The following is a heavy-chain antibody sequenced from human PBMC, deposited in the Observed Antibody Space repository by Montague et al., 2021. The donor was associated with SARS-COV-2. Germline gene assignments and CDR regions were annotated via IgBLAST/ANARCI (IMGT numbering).Heavy chain of an antibody. D-gene: IGHD6-13*01. CDR3: ARGGSSSWYGNSYYGMDV. J-gene: IGHJ6*02. V-gene: IGHV3-66*02. Sequence: SLRLSCAASGFTVSSNYMSWVRQAPGKGLEWVSVIYSGGNTYYSDSVKGRFTISRDNSKNTLYLQMNSLRAEDTAVYYCARGGSSSWYGNSYYGMDVWGQGTPVTVSS. CDR2: IYSGGNT. CDR1: GFTVSSNY.